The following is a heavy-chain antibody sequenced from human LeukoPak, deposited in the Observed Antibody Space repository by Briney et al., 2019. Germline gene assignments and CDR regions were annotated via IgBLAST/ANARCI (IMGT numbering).Heavy chain of an antibody. Sequence: PGGSLRLSCAASGFTLKNYAMSWVRQAPGKGLEWVSGIKGNGFDTYYADSVKGRFTVSRDNSKNTLSLQMNSLSAEDTAVYYCAKDTGPLMITFGGVVISYFDYWGQGALVTVSS. J-gene: IGHJ4*02. D-gene: IGHD3-16*01. CDR3: AKDTGPLMITFGGVVISYFDY. V-gene: IGHV3-23*01. CDR2: IKGNGFDT. CDR1: GFTLKNYA.